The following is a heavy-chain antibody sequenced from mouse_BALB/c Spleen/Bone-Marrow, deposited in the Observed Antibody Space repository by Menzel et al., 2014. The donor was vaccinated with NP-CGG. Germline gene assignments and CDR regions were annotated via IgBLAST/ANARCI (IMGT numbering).Heavy chain of an antibody. CDR2: IWAGGST. CDR1: GFSLTSYG. Sequence: AQRVESGPGLVAPSQSLSITCTVSGFSLTSYGVHWVRQPPGKGLEWLGVIWAGGSTNYNSALMSRLSISKDNSKSQVFLKMNSLQTDDTAMYYCARGFHLDYWGQGTTLTVSS. J-gene: IGHJ2*01. V-gene: IGHV2-9*02. CDR3: ARGFHLDY. D-gene: IGHD1-2*01.